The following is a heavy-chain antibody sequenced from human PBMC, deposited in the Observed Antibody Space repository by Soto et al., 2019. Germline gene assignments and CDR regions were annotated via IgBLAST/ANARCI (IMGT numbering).Heavy chain of an antibody. CDR2: ISSGGSTK. Sequence: GGSLRLSCAASGFTFSDYYMSWIRQAPGKGLEWVSYISSGGSTKYYADSVKGRFSISRDNAQSSLYLQMNNLRAEDTAVYYCAKAILGVPAPPIWGQGTMVTVSS. V-gene: IGHV3-11*01. CDR3: AKAILGVPAPPI. CDR1: GFTFSDYY. J-gene: IGHJ3*02. D-gene: IGHD1-26*01.